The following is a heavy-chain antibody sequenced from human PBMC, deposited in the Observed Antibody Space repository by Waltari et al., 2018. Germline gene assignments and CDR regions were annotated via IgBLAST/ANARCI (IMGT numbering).Heavy chain of an antibody. J-gene: IGHJ4*02. CDR3: ARGHRGSRPL. D-gene: IGHD3-10*01. CDR2: ISGSGGST. Sequence: EVQLLESGGGLVQPGGSLRLSCSASGFTFSSYAMRWVRQAPGKGLEWVSAISGSGGSTYYADSVKGRVIVSRDNSRNTLYLQMNGLRADDTAIYYCARGHRGSRPLWGQGTLVTVSS. CDR1: GFTFSSYA. V-gene: IGHV3-23*01.